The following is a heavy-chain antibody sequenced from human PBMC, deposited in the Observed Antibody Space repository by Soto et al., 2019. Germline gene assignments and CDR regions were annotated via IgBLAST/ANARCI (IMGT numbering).Heavy chain of an antibody. CDR1: GFTFSSYE. CDR3: ASTYSSSWNYYYYGMDV. CDR2: ISSSGSTI. D-gene: IGHD6-13*01. Sequence: GSLRLSCAASGFTFSSYEMNWVRQAPGKGLEWVSYISSSGSTIYYADSVKGRFTISRDNAKNSLYLQMNSLRAEDTAVYYCASTYSSSWNYYYYGMDVWGQGTTVTVSS. J-gene: IGHJ6*02. V-gene: IGHV3-48*03.